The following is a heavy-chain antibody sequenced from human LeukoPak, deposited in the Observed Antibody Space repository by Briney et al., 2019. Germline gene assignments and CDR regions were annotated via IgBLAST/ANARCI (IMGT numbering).Heavy chain of an antibody. V-gene: IGHV3-11*01. CDR1: GFTFSDYY. CDR2: ISSSGSTI. Sequence: GGSLRLSCAASGFTFSDYYMSWIRQAPGKGLEWVPYISSSGSTIYYADSVKGRFTISRDNSKNSLYLQMNSLRAEDTAVYYCARGRSIKWVPAATPYFDYWGQGTLVTVSS. J-gene: IGHJ4*02. CDR3: ARGRSIKWVPAATPYFDY. D-gene: IGHD2-2*01.